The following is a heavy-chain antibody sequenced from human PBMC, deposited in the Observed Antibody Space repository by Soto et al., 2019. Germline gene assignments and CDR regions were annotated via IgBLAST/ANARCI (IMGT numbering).Heavy chain of an antibody. CDR1: GFTFSSYG. CDR2: ISYDEINK. CDR3: AKSVYNWNDGFFDY. D-gene: IGHD1-1*01. V-gene: IGHV3-30*18. Sequence: PGGSLRLSCAASGFTFSSYGMHWVRQAPGKGLEWVAIISYDEINKYYADSVKGRFTISRDNSKNTLYLQMNSLRAEDTAVYYCAKSVYNWNDGFFDYCGQGTLVTVSS. J-gene: IGHJ4*02.